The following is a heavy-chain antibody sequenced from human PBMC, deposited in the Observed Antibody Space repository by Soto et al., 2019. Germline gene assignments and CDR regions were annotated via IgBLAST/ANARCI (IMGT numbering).Heavy chain of an antibody. CDR3: AKPIVATISEYFQH. Sequence: EVQLVESGGGLVQPGGSLRLSCAASGFTFSSYWMSWVRQAPGKGLEWVANIKQDGSEKYYVDSVKGRFTISRDNAKNSLYLQMNSLRAEDTAVYYCAKPIVATISEYFQHWGQGTLVTVSS. CDR1: GFTFSSYW. J-gene: IGHJ1*01. CDR2: IKQDGSEK. D-gene: IGHD5-12*01. V-gene: IGHV3-7*01.